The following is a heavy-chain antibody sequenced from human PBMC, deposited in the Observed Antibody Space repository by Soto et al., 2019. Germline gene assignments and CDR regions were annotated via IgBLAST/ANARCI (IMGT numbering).Heavy chain of an antibody. CDR2: IYYSGNT. CDR1: GGSVGSGSYY. CDR3: ARDSVLAYNSAHRHPYWFDP. J-gene: IGHJ5*02. Sequence: QVQLQESGPGLVKPSETLSLTCTVSGGSVGSGSYYWSWIRQPLGKGLEWIGYIYYSGNTDYNPALRGRATISGDKAKNHFSMQLTPVTYADTAIYYCARDSVLAYNSAHRHPYWFDPWGQGNLVIVSS. D-gene: IGHD1-1*01. V-gene: IGHV4-61*03.